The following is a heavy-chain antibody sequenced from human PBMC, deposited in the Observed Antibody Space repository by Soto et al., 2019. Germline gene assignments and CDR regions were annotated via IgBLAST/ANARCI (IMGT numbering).Heavy chain of an antibody. CDR2: ISYDGSNK. V-gene: IGHV3-30*03. J-gene: IGHJ4*02. CDR3: TANYYDSSGYSRIS. Sequence: QVQLVESGGGVVQPGRSLRLSCAASGFTFSSYGMHWVRQAPGKGLEWVAVISYDGSNKYYADSVKGRFTISRDNSKNTLYLQMNSLRAEDTAVYYCTANYYDSSGYSRISWGQGTLVTVSS. D-gene: IGHD3-22*01. CDR1: GFTFSSYG.